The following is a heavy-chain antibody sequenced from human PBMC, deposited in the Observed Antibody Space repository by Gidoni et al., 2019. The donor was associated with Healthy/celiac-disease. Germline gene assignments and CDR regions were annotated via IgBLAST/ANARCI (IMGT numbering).Heavy chain of an antibody. CDR3: TRDRDIGFDY. D-gene: IGHD5-12*01. CDR2: INPTTGGT. V-gene: IGHV1-2*02. Sequence: QGQLVQSGAAVKKPGASVKVPCKASGYTFTGSYLHWLRQAPGQGLEWMGWINPTTGGTKYAESFHGRVTMTRDTSISTAYMELNNLRSDDTAVYYCTRDRDIGFDYWGQGTLVTVSS. CDR1: GYTFTGSY. J-gene: IGHJ4*02.